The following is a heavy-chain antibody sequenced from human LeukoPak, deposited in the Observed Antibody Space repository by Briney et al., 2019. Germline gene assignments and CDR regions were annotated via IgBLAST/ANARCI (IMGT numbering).Heavy chain of an antibody. J-gene: IGHJ4*02. Sequence: GGSLRLSCAASGFTFSSYSMNWVRQAPGKGLEWVSSISSSSSYIYYADSVKGRFTISRDNAKNSLYLQMNSLRAEDTAVYYRAREHNWNDGPIDYWGQGTLVTVSS. CDR3: AREHNWNDGPIDY. D-gene: IGHD1-1*01. CDR2: ISSSSSYI. CDR1: GFTFSSYS. V-gene: IGHV3-21*01.